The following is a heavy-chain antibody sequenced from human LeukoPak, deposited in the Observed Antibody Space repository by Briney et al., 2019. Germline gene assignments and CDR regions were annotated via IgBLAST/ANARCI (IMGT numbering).Heavy chain of an antibody. J-gene: IGHJ4*02. V-gene: IGHV3-48*03. Sequence: PGGSLRLSCAASGFTFSSYEMNWVRQAPGKGLEWVSYISSSGSTIYYADSVKGRFTISRDNAKNSLYLQMNSLRAEDTAVYYCARSSSRYCSGGSCYSGVLGYFDYWGQGTLVTVSS. D-gene: IGHD2-15*01. CDR1: GFTFSSYE. CDR3: ARSSSRYCSGGSCYSGVLGYFDY. CDR2: ISSSGSTI.